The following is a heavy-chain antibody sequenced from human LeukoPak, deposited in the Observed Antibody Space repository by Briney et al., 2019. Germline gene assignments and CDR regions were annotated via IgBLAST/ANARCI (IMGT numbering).Heavy chain of an antibody. CDR1: GFTFYSYA. V-gene: IGHV3-23*01. CDR2: ISGNGDTT. Sequence: GGSLRLSCAASGFTFYSYAMSWVRQAPGKGLEWVSAISGNGDTTHYADSVKDRSTISRDNSKNILYLQMYSLRAEDTAVYYCAKYFASGSRNFDSWGRGTLVTVSS. D-gene: IGHD3-10*01. CDR3: AKYFASGSRNFDS. J-gene: IGHJ4*02.